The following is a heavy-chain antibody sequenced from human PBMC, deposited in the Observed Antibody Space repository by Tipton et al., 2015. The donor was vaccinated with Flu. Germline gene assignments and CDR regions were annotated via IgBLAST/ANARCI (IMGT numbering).Heavy chain of an antibody. J-gene: IGHJ4*02. CDR3: ARRLRDARGYGSFDH. CDR2: VYPDDSDT. D-gene: IGHD3-16*01. V-gene: IGHV5-51*03. CDR1: GYSFTNYW. Sequence: QLVQSGAEVKKPGESLQISCKGSGYSFTNYWIAWVRQTPVNGLEWMGIVYPDDSDTRYRPSFQGQVTLSAAKSITTAYLQWSSLKASDTAMYYCARRLRDARGYGSFDHWGQGTQVTVPS.